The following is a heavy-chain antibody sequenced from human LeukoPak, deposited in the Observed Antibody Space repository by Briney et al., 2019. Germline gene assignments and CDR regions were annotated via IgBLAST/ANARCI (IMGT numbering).Heavy chain of an antibody. D-gene: IGHD5-24*01. Sequence: SETLSLTRTVSGGSISSYYWSWIRQPPGKGLEWIGYIYYSGSTNYNPSLKSRVTISVDTSKNQFSLKLSSVTAADTAVYYCARVRAVTRDGYRYYFDYWGQGTLVTVSS. CDR1: GGSISSYY. CDR3: ARVRAVTRDGYRYYFDY. CDR2: IYYSGST. V-gene: IGHV4-59*01. J-gene: IGHJ4*02.